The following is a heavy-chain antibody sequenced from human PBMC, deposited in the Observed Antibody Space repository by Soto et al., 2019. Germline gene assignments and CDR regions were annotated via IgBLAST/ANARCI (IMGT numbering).Heavy chain of an antibody. CDR3: ARELFVVVVD. J-gene: IGHJ4*02. CDR2: ISYDGSNK. Sequence: PGGSLRLSCAASGFTFSSYAMHWVRQAPGKGLEWVAVISYDGSNKYYADSVKGRFTISRDNSKNTLYLQMNSLRAEDTAVYYCARELFVVVVDWGQGTLVTVSS. CDR1: GFTFSSYA. V-gene: IGHV3-30-3*01. D-gene: IGHD2-15*01.